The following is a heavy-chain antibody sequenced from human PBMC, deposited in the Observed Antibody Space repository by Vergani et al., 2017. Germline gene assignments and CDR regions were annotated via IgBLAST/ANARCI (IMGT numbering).Heavy chain of an antibody. D-gene: IGHD6-19*01. CDR3: ARESSGPNQNYYYGMDV. CDR2: IDPSDSYT. J-gene: IGHJ6*02. CDR1: GYSFTSYW. V-gene: IGHV5-10-1*03. Sequence: EVQLVQPGAEVKKPGESLRISCKGSGYSFTSYWISWVRQMPGKGLEWMGRIDPSDSYTNYSPSFQGHVTISADKSISTAYLQWSSLTASDTAMYYCARESSGPNQNYYYGMDVWGQGTTVTVSS.